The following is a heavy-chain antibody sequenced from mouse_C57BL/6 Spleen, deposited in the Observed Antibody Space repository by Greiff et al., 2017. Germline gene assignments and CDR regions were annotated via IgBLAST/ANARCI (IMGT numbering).Heavy chain of an antibody. CDR1: GYAFSSSW. CDR3: ARSPYDSGRSPYYFDD. J-gene: IGHJ2*01. Sequence: QVQLQQSGPELVKPGASVKISCKASGYAFSSSWMNWVKQRPGKGLEWIGRLYPGDGDPNYNGTFKGKATLTADKSSSTAYMQLSSLTSEDSAVXVGARSPYDSGRSPYYFDDGGQGTTLTVSS. V-gene: IGHV1-82*01. CDR2: LYPGDGDP. D-gene: IGHD1-1*01.